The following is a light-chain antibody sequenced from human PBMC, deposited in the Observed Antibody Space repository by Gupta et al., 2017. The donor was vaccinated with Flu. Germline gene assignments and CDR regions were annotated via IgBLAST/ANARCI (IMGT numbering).Light chain of an antibody. CDR2: EVS. V-gene: IGLV2-8*01. J-gene: IGLJ3*02. CDR3: TAYAGSNLWV. Sequence: SGTIACTGTSSNVGGYNYVSSNQQNPGKPTILIIYEVSKRTAGAPDRFSGSKAVNTASLTXSXLQAEDXADYYCTAYAGSNLWVFGGGTKLTVL. CDR1: SSNVGGYNY.